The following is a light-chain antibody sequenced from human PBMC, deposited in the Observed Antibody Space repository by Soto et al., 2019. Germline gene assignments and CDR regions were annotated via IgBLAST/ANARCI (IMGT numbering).Light chain of an antibody. CDR2: EDN. CDR3: QSYDSSSPVV. V-gene: IGLV6-57*04. CDR1: SGSIASSS. Sequence: NFMLTQPHSVSESPGKTVTISCTRSSGSIASSSVQWYQQRPGSAPTTVIYEDNQRPSGVPDRFSGSNDTSSNSASLTISGLKTEDEADYYCQSYDSSSPVVFGGGTKLTVL. J-gene: IGLJ2*01.